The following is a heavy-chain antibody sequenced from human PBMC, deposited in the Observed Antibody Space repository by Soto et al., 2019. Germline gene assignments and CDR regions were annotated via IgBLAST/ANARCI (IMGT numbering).Heavy chain of an antibody. CDR3: ARRNSGYDYNNDY. J-gene: IGHJ4*02. D-gene: IGHD5-12*01. CDR1: GGSFSGYY. Sequence: SETLSLTCAVYGGSFSGYYWSWIRQPPGKGLEWIGEINHSGSTNYNPSLKSRVTISVDTSKNQFSLKLSSVTAADTAVYYCARRNSGYDYNNDYWGQGTLVTVSS. V-gene: IGHV4-34*01. CDR2: INHSGST.